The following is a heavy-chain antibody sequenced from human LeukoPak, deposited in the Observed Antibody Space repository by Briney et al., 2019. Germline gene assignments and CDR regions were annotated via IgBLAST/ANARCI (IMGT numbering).Heavy chain of an antibody. CDR1: GFSFSRYW. J-gene: IGHJ4*02. CDR3: ARGEAFCDY. Sequence: GGSLRLSCAASGFSFSRYWMTWVRQAPGKGLEWVANIKEDGTKTYYVDSVKGRFTVSRDNAQNSLYLQMNSLTPEDTAVYFCARGEAFCDYWGQGALVPVSS. CDR2: IKEDGTKT. V-gene: IGHV3-7*05.